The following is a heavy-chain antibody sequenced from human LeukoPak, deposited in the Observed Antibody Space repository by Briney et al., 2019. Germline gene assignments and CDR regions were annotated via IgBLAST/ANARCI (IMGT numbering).Heavy chain of an antibody. CDR3: AKFPAGYSRSGPLDY. D-gene: IGHD2-2*01. CDR2: ISGSGGST. CDR1: GFTFSSYA. V-gene: IGHV3-23*01. J-gene: IGHJ4*02. Sequence: GGSLRLSCAASGFTFSSYAMSWVRQAPGKGLEWVSAISGSGGSTYYADSVKGRFTISRDNSKNTLYLQMNSLRAEDTAVYYCAKFPAGYSRSGPLDYWGQGTLVTVSS.